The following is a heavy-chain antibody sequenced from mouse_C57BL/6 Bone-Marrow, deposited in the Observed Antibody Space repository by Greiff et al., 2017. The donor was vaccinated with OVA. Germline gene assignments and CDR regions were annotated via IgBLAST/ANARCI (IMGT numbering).Heavy chain of an antibody. D-gene: IGHD1-1*01. CDR2: INPSSGYT. V-gene: IGHV1-4*01. Sequence: QVQLQQSGAELARPGASVKMSCKASGYTFTSYTMHWVKQRPGQGLEWIGYINPSSGYTKYNQKFKDKATLTADKSSSTAYMQLSSLTSEDSAVYYCARSYYFGCRWFAYWGQGTLVTVSA. CDR1: GYTFTSYT. CDR3: ARSYYFGCRWFAY. J-gene: IGHJ3*01.